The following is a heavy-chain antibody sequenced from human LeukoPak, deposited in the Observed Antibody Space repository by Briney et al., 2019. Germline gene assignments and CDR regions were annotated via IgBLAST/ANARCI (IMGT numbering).Heavy chain of an antibody. CDR3: ARGQLTGDRSD. CDR1: GGTFSSYA. Sequence: SVKVSCKASGGTFSSYAISWVRQAPGQGLEWMGRIIPILGIANYAQKFQGRVTITADKSTSTAYMELSSLRSEGTAVYYCARGQLTGDRSDWGQGTLVTVSS. D-gene: IGHD7-27*01. CDR2: IIPILGIA. V-gene: IGHV1-69*04. J-gene: IGHJ4*02.